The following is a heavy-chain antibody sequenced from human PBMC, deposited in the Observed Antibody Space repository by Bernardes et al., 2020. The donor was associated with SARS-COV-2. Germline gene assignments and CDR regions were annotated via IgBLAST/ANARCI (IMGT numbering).Heavy chain of an antibody. J-gene: IGHJ6*02. Sequence: GSLRLSCAASGFTFSNSAIHWVRQAPGKGLEWVTVISDDGSNKYYAESVKGRFTISRDNSRNTVYLQMNSLRVEDTAVYYCARGGSTTVIYEFYGMDVWGQGTTVTVSS. CDR3: ARGGSTTVIYEFYGMDV. CDR2: ISDDGSNK. V-gene: IGHV3-30*03. D-gene: IGHD4-4*01. CDR1: GFTFSNSA.